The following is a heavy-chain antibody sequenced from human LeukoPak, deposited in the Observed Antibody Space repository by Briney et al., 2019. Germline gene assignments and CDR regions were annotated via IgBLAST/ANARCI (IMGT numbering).Heavy chain of an antibody. CDR2: IIPILGIA. D-gene: IGHD3-22*01. J-gene: IGHJ4*02. CDR3: ARSYQYYYDSSGLDY. V-gene: IGHV1-69*04. CDR1: GGTFSSYA. Sequence: SVKDSCKASGGTFSSYAISWVRQAPGQGLEWMGRIIPILGIANYAQKFQGRVTITADKSTSTAYMELSSLRSEDTAVYYCARSYQYYYDSSGLDYWGQGTLVTVSS.